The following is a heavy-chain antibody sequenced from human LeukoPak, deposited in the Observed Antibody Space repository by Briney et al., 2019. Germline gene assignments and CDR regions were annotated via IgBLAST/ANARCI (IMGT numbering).Heavy chain of an antibody. CDR2: ISWNSGSI. CDR3: AKDSRGFDY. J-gene: IGHJ4*02. Sequence: GGSLRLSCAASGFTFDDYAMHWVRQAPGKGLEWVSGISWNSGSIGYADSVKGRFTISGDNAKNSLYLQMNSLRAEDTALYYCAKDSRGFDYWGQGTLVTVSS. CDR1: GFTFDDYA. V-gene: IGHV3-9*01. D-gene: IGHD3-16*01.